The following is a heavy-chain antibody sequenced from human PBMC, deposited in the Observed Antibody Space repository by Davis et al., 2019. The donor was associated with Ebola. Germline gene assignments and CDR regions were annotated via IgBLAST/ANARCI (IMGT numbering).Heavy chain of an antibody. CDR1: GYSFTSYW. CDR2: IYPGDSDT. D-gene: IGHD3-22*01. V-gene: IGHV5-51*01. CDR3: AKQESLYGSSDY. Sequence: GESLKISCKGSGYSFTSYWISWVRQTPAKGLDWMGIIYPGDSDTRYSPSFEGQVTISVDRSISTAYLQWSSLKASDTAMYYCAKQESLYGSSDYWGQGTLVTVSS. J-gene: IGHJ4*02.